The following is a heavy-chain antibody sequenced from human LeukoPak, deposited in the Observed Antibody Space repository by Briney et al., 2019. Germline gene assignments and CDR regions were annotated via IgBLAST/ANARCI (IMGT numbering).Heavy chain of an antibody. Sequence: ASVKVSCKVSGYTLTELSMHWVRQAPGQGLEWMGIINPSGGSTSYAQKFQGRVTMTRDTSTSTVYMELSSLRSEDTAVYYCARTQDWSHIANFDYWGQGTLVTVSS. CDR2: INPSGGST. V-gene: IGHV1-46*01. CDR1: GYTLTELS. D-gene: IGHD3/OR15-3a*01. J-gene: IGHJ4*02. CDR3: ARTQDWSHIANFDY.